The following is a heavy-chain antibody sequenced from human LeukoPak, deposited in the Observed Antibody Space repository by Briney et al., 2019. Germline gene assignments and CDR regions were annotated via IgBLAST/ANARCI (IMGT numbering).Heavy chain of an antibody. J-gene: IGHJ4*02. CDR2: INPNSGGT. CDR3: ARNSGGIVVVPTAAPDF. D-gene: IGHD2-2*01. V-gene: IGHV1-2*06. CDR1: GYTFTGYY. Sequence: ASVKVSCKASGYTFTGYYMHWVRQAPGLGLECMGRINPNSGGTNYAQKFQGRVTMTRDTSISTAYMELSRLRSDDTAAYYCARNSGGIVVVPTAAPDFWGQGTLVTVSS.